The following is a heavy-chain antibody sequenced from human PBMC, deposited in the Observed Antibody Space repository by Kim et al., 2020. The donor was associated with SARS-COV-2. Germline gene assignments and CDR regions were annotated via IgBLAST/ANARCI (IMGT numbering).Heavy chain of an antibody. V-gene: IGHV3-74*01. Sequence: GGSLRLSCAASGLTFSGYWMHWVRQAPGKGLVWVSRIHGGGSSTTYADSVKGRFTISRDNAKNTLYLQMNSLRAEDTAVYYCARGRASSSYYYFDSWGPGTLVTVSS. D-gene: IGHD6-13*01. CDR3: ARGRASSSYYYFDS. J-gene: IGHJ4*02. CDR2: IHGGGSST. CDR1: GLTFSGYW.